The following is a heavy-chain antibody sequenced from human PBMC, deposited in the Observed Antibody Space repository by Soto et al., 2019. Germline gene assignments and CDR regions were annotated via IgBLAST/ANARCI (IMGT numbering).Heavy chain of an antibody. D-gene: IGHD6-25*01. CDR2: IYSGGYT. CDR1: GFTVSNNY. CDR3: ATQRGGGGY. V-gene: IGHV3-53*01. Sequence: EVQLVESGGGLIQPGGSLRLSCAVSGFTVSNNYMSWVRQAPGKGLEGVSVIYSGGYTAYGDSVKGRFTISRDNSKNTIFLKINSRRAHDPGFYYGATQRGGGGYWGQGTLVTVSS. J-gene: IGHJ4*02.